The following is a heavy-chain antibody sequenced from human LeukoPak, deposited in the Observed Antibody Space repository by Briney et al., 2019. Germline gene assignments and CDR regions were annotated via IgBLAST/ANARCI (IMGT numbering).Heavy chain of an antibody. CDR3: ARDFRKNYDFWSGYPDAFDI. CDR2: IIPIFGTA. J-gene: IGHJ3*02. CDR1: GGTFSSYA. Sequence: ASVKVSCKASGGTFSSYAISWVRQAPGQGLEWMGGIIPIFGTANYAQKFQGRVTITTDESTSTAYMELSSLRAEDTVVYYCARDFRKNYDFWSGYPDAFDIWGQGTMVTVSS. V-gene: IGHV1-69*05. D-gene: IGHD3-3*01.